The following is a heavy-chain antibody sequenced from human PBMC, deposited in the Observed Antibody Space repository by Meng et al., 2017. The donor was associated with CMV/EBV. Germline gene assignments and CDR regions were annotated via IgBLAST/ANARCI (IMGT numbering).Heavy chain of an antibody. V-gene: IGHV1-69*05. CDR1: TFSSYA. J-gene: IGHJ5*02. CDR2: IIPIFGTA. Sequence: TFSSYASSWVRQAPGQGLEWMGGIIPIFGTANYAQKFQGRVTITTDESTSTAYMELSSLRSEDTAVYYCARVAYYDMLTGYDNWFDPWGQGTLVTVSS. D-gene: IGHD3-9*01. CDR3: ARVAYYDMLTGYDNWFDP.